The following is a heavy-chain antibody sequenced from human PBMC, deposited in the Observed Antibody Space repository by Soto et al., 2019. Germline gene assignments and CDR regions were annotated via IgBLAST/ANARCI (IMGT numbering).Heavy chain of an antibody. V-gene: IGHV3-15*07. J-gene: IGHJ3*02. CDR2: IKSKTDGGTT. Sequence: GGSLRLSCAASGFAFSNAWMNWVRQAPGKGLEWVGRIKSKTDGGTTDYAAPVKGRFTISRDDSKNTLYLQMNSLKTEDTAVYYCTTVSSSSWPRSDAFDIWGQGTMVTVSS. D-gene: IGHD6-13*01. CDR3: TTVSSSSWPRSDAFDI. CDR1: GFAFSNAW.